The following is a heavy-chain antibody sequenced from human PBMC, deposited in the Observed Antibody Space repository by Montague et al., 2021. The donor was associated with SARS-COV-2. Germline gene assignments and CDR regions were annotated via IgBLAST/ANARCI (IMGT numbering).Heavy chain of an antibody. CDR3: AGEDDNGSCWLRGMDV. V-gene: IGHV4-61*02. CDR1: GGSISSGSYY. D-gene: IGHD1-26*01. J-gene: IGHJ6*02. CDR2: IYTSGST. Sequence: TLSLTCTVSGGSISSGSYYWTWIRQPAGKGLEWIGRIYTSGSTNYNPSLKSRVTISVDRSKNQFSLKLSSVTAADTAVYYCAGEDDNGSCWLRGMDVWGQGTTVTVSS.